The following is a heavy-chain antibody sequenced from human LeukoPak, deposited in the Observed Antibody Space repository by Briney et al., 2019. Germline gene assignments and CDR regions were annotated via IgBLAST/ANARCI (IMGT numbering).Heavy chain of an antibody. J-gene: IGHJ4*02. CDR3: ARDIWRIAVAGTKGPLDY. D-gene: IGHD6-19*01. V-gene: IGHV3-11*04. CDR1: GFTFSDYY. Sequence: PGGSLRLSCAASGFTFSDYYMSWIRQAPGKGLGWVSYISSGYSSLYYADSVKGRFTISRDNSKNTLYLQMNSLRAEDTAVYYCARDIWRIAVAGTKGPLDYWGQGTLVTVSS. CDR2: ISSGYSSL.